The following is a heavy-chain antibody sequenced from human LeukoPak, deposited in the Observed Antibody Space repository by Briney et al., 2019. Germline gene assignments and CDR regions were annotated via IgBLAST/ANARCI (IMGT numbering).Heavy chain of an antibody. D-gene: IGHD3-3*01. CDR3: ARDGRITIPNDFWSGYYSPIMDV. CDR1: GGSISSGDYY. V-gene: IGHV4-30-4*08. Sequence: PSETLSLTCTVSGGSISSGDYYWSWLRQPPGKGLEWLGYIYYSGSTYYNPSLNRRVTISVDTSKTQFSLKLSSVTAADTAVYYCARDGRITIPNDFWSGYYSPIMDVWGKGTTVTVSS. J-gene: IGHJ6*03. CDR2: IYYSGST.